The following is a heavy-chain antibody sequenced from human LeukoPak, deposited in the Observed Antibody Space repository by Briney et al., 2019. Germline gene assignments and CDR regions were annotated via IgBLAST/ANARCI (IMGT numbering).Heavy chain of an antibody. CDR3: ARRLTRYDCFDP. CDR1: GDSVSSNSVT. Sequence: SQTLSLTCAISGDSVSSNSVTWNWIRQSPSRGLEWLGRTYYRSTWYNDYAVSVRGRITVNPDTSKNQFSLHLNSVTPEDTAVYYCARRLTRYDCFDPWGQGILVTVSS. V-gene: IGHV6-1*01. J-gene: IGHJ5*02. CDR2: TYYRSTWYN. D-gene: IGHD1-1*01.